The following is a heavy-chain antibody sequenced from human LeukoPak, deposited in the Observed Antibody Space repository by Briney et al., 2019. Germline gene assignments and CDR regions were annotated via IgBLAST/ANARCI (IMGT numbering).Heavy chain of an antibody. CDR3: AKDDSSVYYYLYYFDY. CDR1: GFTFSSYA. J-gene: IGHJ4*02. D-gene: IGHD3-22*01. CDR2: ISGSGGST. Sequence: GGSLRLSCAASGFTFSSYAMSWVRQAPGKGLEWVSAISGSGGSTYYADSVKGRCTISRDNAKNTLYLQMNSLRAEDTAVYYCAKDDSSVYYYLYYFDYWGQGTLVTVSS. V-gene: IGHV3-23*01.